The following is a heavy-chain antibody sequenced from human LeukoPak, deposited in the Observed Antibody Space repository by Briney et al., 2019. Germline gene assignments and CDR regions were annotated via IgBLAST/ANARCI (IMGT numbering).Heavy chain of an antibody. J-gene: IGHJ4*02. V-gene: IGHV4-34*01. Sequence: PSETLSLTCAVYGGSFSGYYWSWIRQPPGKGLEWIGEINHSGSTNYNPSLKSRVTISVDTSKNQFSLKLSSATAADTAVYYCASPRGYSGYDFDYWGQGTLVTVSS. CDR3: ASPRGYSGYDFDY. CDR2: INHSGST. CDR1: GGSFSGYY. D-gene: IGHD5-12*01.